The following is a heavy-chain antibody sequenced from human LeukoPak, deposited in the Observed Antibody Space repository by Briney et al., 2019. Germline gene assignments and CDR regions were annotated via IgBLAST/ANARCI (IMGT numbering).Heavy chain of an antibody. CDR1: GYTFTSYD. V-gene: IGHV1-8*01. J-gene: IGHJ4*02. D-gene: IGHD3-22*01. Sequence: RASVKVSCKASGYTFTSYDIHWVRQATGQGLEWMGWMNPNSGNTGYVQKFQGRVTLTMKTSISTGYMEMRSLKSEDTAVYYCARVASSSYIVDYWGQGTLVTVSS. CDR2: MNPNSGNT. CDR3: ARVASSSYIVDY.